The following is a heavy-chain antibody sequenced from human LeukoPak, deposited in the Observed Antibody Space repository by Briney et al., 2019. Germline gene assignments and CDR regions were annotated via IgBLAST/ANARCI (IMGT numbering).Heavy chain of an antibody. D-gene: IGHD5-12*01. J-gene: IGHJ4*02. CDR2: IHYTGST. CDR1: GGSISSYY. Sequence: PSETLSLTCTVSGGSISSYYWSWIRQSPGKGLECIGYIHYTGSTNYNPSLKSRVTISVETSKNQFSLKLKSVTAADTAVYYCARDRRGYSGYDAYFDYWGQGTLVTVSS. CDR3: ARDRRGYSGYDAYFDY. V-gene: IGHV4-59*12.